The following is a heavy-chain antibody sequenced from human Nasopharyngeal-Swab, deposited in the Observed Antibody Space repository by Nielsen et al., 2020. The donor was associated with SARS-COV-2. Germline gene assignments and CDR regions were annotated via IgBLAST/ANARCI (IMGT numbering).Heavy chain of an antibody. J-gene: IGHJ3*02. D-gene: IGHD5-24*01. CDR1: GFTFDDYA. CDR2: ISWNSGST. Sequence: SLKISCAASGFTFDDYAMHWVRQAPGKGLEWVSGISWNSGSTGYADSVTGRFTISRDNAKNSPYLQMNSLRAEDTALYYCAKIDGYNYLYAFDIWGQGTMVTVSS. V-gene: IGHV3-9*01. CDR3: AKIDGYNYLYAFDI.